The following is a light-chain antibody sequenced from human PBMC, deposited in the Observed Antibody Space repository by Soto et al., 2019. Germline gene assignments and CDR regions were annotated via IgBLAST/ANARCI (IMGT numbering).Light chain of an antibody. Sequence: EMVMTQSPATLSVSPGERATLSCRASQNLSRNLAWYQQQPGQAPRLLIFYASTRATGIPARFSGSGSGTDFTLTISSLQSEDFTVYYCQQYDKWPHTFGQETQLEIK. CDR3: QQYDKWPHT. CDR2: YAS. J-gene: IGKJ2*01. CDR1: QNLSRN. V-gene: IGKV3-15*01.